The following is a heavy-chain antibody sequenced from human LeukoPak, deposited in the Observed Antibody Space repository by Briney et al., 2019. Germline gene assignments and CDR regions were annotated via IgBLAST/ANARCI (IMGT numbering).Heavy chain of an antibody. V-gene: IGHV1-18*01. D-gene: IGHD3-22*01. CDR2: ISPNNGNT. CDR1: GYTFTSYG. J-gene: IGHJ4*02. CDR3: ARSVFDSSGYSSRYFDY. Sequence: GASVKVSCKASGYTFTSYGINWVRQAPGQGLEWMGWISPNNGNTIYAQKFQGRVAMTTGTSTSTAYMELRSLTSDDPAMFYCARSVFDSSGYSSRYFDYWGQGTLVTVSS.